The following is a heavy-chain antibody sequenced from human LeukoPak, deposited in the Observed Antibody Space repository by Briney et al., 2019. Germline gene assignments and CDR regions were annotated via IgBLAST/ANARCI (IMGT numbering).Heavy chain of an antibody. Sequence: KSGGSLRLSCGGSGFTFSDYYMAWIRQAPGKGLEWVSHISSSGSNISYADSVKGRFTISRDNAKNSLYLQMNSLRAEDTAVYYCATYRQVLLPFESWGQGTLVTVSS. V-gene: IGHV3-11*04. CDR3: ATYRQVLLPFES. CDR2: ISSSGSNI. CDR1: GFTFSDYY. J-gene: IGHJ4*02. D-gene: IGHD2-8*02.